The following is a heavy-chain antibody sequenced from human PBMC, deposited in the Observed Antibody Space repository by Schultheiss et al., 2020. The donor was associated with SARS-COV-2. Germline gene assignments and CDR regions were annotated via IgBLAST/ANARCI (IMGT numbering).Heavy chain of an antibody. J-gene: IGHJ4*02. CDR3: ATVLGRYGDYAGGY. D-gene: IGHD4-17*01. CDR1: GFTVSSNY. Sequence: GGSLRLSCAASGFTVSSNYMSWVRQAPGKGLEWVSSISSSSSYIYYADSVKGRFTISRDNAKNSLYLQMNSLRAEDTAVYYCATVLGRYGDYAGGYWGQGTLVTVSS. V-gene: IGHV3-21*01. CDR2: ISSSSSYI.